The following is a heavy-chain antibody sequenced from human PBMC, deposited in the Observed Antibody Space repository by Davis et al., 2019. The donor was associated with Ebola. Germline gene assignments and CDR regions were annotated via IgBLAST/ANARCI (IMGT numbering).Heavy chain of an antibody. V-gene: IGHV1-18*01. J-gene: IGHJ6*02. D-gene: IGHD2-15*01. Sequence: ASVKVSCKASGYTFTSYGISWVRQAPGQGLEWMGWISAYNGNTNYAQKLQGRVTMTTDTSTSTAYMELRSLRSDDTAVYYRARSGYCSGGSCLFQDYYYYGMDVWGQGTTVTVSS. CDR1: GYTFTSYG. CDR2: ISAYNGNT. CDR3: ARSGYCSGGSCLFQDYYYYGMDV.